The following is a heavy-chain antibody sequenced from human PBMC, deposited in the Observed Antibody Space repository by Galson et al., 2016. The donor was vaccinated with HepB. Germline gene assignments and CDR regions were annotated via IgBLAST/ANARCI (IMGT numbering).Heavy chain of an antibody. Sequence: SLRLSCAASGFTFDTHAMNWVRQAPGKGLEWVSAISGSGLKTDYADSVKGRFTIFRDNSKNTVSLQMSNLRVGDTAVYYCAKFQMAVTGNVGYFDYWCQGALVTVSS. J-gene: IGHJ4*02. V-gene: IGHV3-23*01. CDR3: AKFQMAVTGNVGYFDY. CDR1: GFTFDTHA. CDR2: ISGSGLKT. D-gene: IGHD6-19*01.